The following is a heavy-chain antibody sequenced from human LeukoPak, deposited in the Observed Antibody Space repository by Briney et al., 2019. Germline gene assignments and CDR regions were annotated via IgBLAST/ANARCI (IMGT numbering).Heavy chain of an antibody. CDR3: TVQVIPSDKWFDP. CDR1: GLLFGDYA. V-gene: IGHV3-49*04. D-gene: IGHD2-21*01. CDR2: IRSKPYGGTA. J-gene: IGHJ5*02. Sequence: PGGSLRLSYTASGLLFGDYAMAWVRQAPGKGLEWVGFIRSKPYGGTAYYAASVKGRFTISRDDSITIAYLDMNGLKSEDTGVYHCTVQVIPSDKWFDPWGQGTPVTVSS.